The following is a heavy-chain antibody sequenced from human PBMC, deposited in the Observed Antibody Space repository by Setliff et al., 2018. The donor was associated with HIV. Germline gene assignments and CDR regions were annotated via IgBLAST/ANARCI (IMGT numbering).Heavy chain of an antibody. Sequence: PSETLSLTCTVSGGSISSGSYFWTWIRQPAWKGLEWIGRIYTSGSTNYNPSLKSRVTISVDTSKTQFSLKLRSVTAADTAVYYCARGFSGDYLFTGYMDVWGKGTTVTVSS. J-gene: IGHJ6*03. D-gene: IGHD3-22*01. CDR1: GGSISSGSYF. V-gene: IGHV4-61*02. CDR2: IYTSGST. CDR3: ARGFSGDYLFTGYMDV.